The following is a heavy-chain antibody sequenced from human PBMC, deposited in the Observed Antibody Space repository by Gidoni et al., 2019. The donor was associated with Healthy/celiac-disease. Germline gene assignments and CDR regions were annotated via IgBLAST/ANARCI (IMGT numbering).Heavy chain of an antibody. D-gene: IGHD2-21*01. Sequence: EVQLLESGGGLVQPGGSLRLSCAASGFTFSSDAMSWVRQAPGKGLEWVSAISGSGGSTYYSDSVKGRFTISRDNSKNTLYLQMNSLRAEDTAVYYCAKDVHIVVVIATADAFDIWGQGTMVTVSS. CDR2: ISGSGGST. J-gene: IGHJ3*02. V-gene: IGHV3-23*01. CDR1: GFTFSSDA. CDR3: AKDVHIVVVIATADAFDI.